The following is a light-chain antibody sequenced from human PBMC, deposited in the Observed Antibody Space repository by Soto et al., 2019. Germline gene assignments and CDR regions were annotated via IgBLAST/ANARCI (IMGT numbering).Light chain of an antibody. CDR3: SSYTSSSSLV. Sequence: QSALTQPASVSGSPGQSITISCTGTSSDVGGYNYVSWYQHHPGKAPKLMIYDVSNRPSGVSNRFSGSKSGNTASLTISGLQAEDEGEYYCSSYTSSSSLVFGGGTKLTVL. V-gene: IGLV2-14*03. CDR1: SSDVGGYNY. CDR2: DVS. J-gene: IGLJ2*01.